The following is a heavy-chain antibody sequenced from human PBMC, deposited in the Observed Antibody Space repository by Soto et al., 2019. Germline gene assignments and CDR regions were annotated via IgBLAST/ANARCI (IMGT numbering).Heavy chain of an antibody. J-gene: IGHJ4*02. CDR2: ISSDGGDK. D-gene: IGHD3-16*01. Sequence: QVQLVEFGGGVVQPGRSLRLSCAASGFTFSPDGMHWVRQAPGKGLEWVARISSDGGDKDYADSVKGRFTISRDNSKNTLSLQMNSLRVEDTAVYYCARDGGGAKDYWGQGTLVTVSS. V-gene: IGHV3-30-3*01. CDR3: ARDGGGAKDY. CDR1: GFTFSPDG.